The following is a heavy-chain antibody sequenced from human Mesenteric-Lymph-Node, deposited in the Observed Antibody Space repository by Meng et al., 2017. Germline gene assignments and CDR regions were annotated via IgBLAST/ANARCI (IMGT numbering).Heavy chain of an antibody. J-gene: IGHJ4*02. CDR1: GFTFSSYW. V-gene: IGHV3-23*01. Sequence: GESLKISCAASGFTFSSYWMSWVRQAPGKGLEWVSTISGSGASTYYIDSVKGRFTISRDNSKNTLYLQLSSLRAEDTAVYYCAKDPGATGNGWGQGTLVTVSS. D-gene: IGHD3-10*01. CDR3: AKDPGATGNG. CDR2: ISGSGAST.